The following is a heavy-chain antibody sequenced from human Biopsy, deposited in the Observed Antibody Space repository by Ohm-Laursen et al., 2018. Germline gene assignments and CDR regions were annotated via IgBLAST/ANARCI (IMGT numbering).Heavy chain of an antibody. D-gene: IGHD2-15*01. CDR3: AREAIGYQLPCDD. CDR2: FAPENGKT. Sequence: SVKVSCKVSGYTLTALSMHWVRQAPGRGLEWMGGFAPENGKTIYAPKFQGRVTFTADKSSSTAYLELSSLTSEDTAMFYCAREAIGYQLPCDDWGQGTLVTVSS. V-gene: IGHV1-24*01. CDR1: GYTLTALS. J-gene: IGHJ4*02.